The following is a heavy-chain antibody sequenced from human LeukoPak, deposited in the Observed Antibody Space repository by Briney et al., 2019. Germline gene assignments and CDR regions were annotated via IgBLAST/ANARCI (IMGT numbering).Heavy chain of an antibody. J-gene: IGHJ6*04. CDR3: AELGITMIGGV. D-gene: IGHD3-10*02. V-gene: IGHV3-48*03. CDR2: ISSSGSTI. Sequence: PGGSLRLSCAASGSTFSSYEMNWVRQAPGKGLEWVSYISSSGSTIYYADSVKGRFTISRDNAKNSLYLQMNSLRAEDTAVYYCAELGITMIGGVWGKGTTVTICS. CDR1: GSTFSSYE.